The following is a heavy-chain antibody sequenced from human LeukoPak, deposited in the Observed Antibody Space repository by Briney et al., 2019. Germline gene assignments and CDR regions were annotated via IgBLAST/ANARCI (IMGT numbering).Heavy chain of an antibody. CDR2: IYSSGSI. J-gene: IGHJ5*02. D-gene: IGHD6-13*01. CDR3: ARGSIAASGAKWFDA. V-gene: IGHV4-61*02. Sequence: SQTLSLTCSVSGGSISGGSYYWSCIRQPAGKGLEWVGRIYSSGSINYNPSLKSRVTMSVDTSKNQFSLKVSSVIAADTAVYYCARGSIAASGAKWFDAWGQGTLVTVSS. CDR1: GGSISGGSYY.